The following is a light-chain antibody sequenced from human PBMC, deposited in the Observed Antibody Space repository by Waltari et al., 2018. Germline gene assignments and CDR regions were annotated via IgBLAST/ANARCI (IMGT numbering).Light chain of an antibody. J-gene: IGKJ2*01. CDR2: GAS. CDR1: QSISSN. Sequence: IILTQSPATLSVSPGGTATLSCRASQSISSNLAWYQQKPGQTPRLLMYGASTRASGVPGRFSGSGSGTEFTLTISSLEPEDFAVYYCQQRSNWPYTFGQGTKLEIK. V-gene: IGKV3-11*01. CDR3: QQRSNWPYT.